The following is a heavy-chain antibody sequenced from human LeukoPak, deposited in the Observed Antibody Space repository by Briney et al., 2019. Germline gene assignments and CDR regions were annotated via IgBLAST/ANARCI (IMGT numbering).Heavy chain of an antibody. CDR1: GGSIRSSSYY. Sequence: TSETLSLTCTVSGGSIRSSSYYWGWIRQPPGKELEWIGYVHYSGSTNYNPSLKSRVTISVDTSKDQFSLKVSSVTAADTAVYYCARSGSSRYYYYMDVWGKGTTVTVSS. D-gene: IGHD1-26*01. CDR2: VHYSGST. CDR3: ARSGSSRYYYYMDV. J-gene: IGHJ6*03. V-gene: IGHV4-61*05.